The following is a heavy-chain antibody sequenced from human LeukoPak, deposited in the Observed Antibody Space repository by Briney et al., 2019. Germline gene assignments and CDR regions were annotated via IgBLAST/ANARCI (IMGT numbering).Heavy chain of an antibody. D-gene: IGHD3-10*01. CDR3: ARGIGTLLWFGELFGY. CDR1: GGSFSGYY. Sequence: SETLPLTCAVYGGSFSGYYWSWIRQPPGKGLEWIGEINHSGSTNYNPSLKSRVTISVDTSKNQFSLKLSSVTAADTAVYYCARGIGTLLWFGELFGYWGQGTLVTVSS. J-gene: IGHJ4*02. CDR2: INHSGST. V-gene: IGHV4-34*01.